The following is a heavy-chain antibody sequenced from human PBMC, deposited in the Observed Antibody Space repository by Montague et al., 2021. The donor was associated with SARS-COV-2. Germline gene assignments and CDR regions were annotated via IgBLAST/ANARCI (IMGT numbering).Heavy chain of an antibody. J-gene: IGHJ4*02. CDR2: INHSGST. D-gene: IGHD3-10*01. CDR1: GGSFSGHY. CDR3: AGAARQCYGFRLGSFDY. V-gene: IGHV4-34*01. Sequence: SETLSLTCAVYGGSFSGHYWNWTRQPPGKGLELIWEINHSGSTNTNSSLKRRVTMSVDTSTNQFSLKLSSVTAAATAVYYCAGAARQCYGFRLGSFDYWGQGTLVTVSS.